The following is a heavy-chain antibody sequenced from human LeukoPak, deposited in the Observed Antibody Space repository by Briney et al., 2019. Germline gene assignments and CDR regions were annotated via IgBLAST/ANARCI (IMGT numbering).Heavy chain of an antibody. CDR1: GNSISNTYY. CDR3: ARNSSGNYFDY. CDR2: IYNSGST. Sequence: PSETLSLTCAVSGNSISNTYYWGWIRQPPGKELEWIGSIYNSGSTHYNPSLKSRVTISEDTSKNQFSLKLSSVTAADTAVYYCARNSSGNYFDYWGQGTLVTVSS. V-gene: IGHV4-38-2*01. J-gene: IGHJ4*02. D-gene: IGHD1-26*01.